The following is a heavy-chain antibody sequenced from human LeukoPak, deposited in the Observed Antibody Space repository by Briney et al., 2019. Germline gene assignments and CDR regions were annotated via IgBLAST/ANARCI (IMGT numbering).Heavy chain of an antibody. CDR2: ISSSSSTI. V-gene: IGHV3-48*01. Sequence: PGGSLRPSCAASGFTFSSYSMNWVRQAPGKGLGWVSYISSSSSTIYYADSVKGRFTISRDNAKNSLYLQMNSLRAEDTAVYYCARGARVGAFDIWGQGTMVTVSS. CDR3: ARGARVGAFDI. CDR1: GFTFSSYS. J-gene: IGHJ3*02. D-gene: IGHD2-2*01.